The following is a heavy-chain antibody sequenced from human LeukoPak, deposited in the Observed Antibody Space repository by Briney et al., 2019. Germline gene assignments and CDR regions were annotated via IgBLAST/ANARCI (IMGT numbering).Heavy chain of an antibody. V-gene: IGHV1-69*04. CDR1: GGTFSSYA. CDR3: ARGGSLVVPAANYPSEYNWFDP. Sequence: ASVKVSCKASGGTFSSYAISWVRQAPGQGLEWMGRIIPILGIANYAQKFQGRVTITADKSTSTAYMELSSLRSEDTAVYYCARGGSLVVPAANYPSEYNWFDPWGQGTLVTVSS. CDR2: IIPILGIA. D-gene: IGHD2-2*01. J-gene: IGHJ5*02.